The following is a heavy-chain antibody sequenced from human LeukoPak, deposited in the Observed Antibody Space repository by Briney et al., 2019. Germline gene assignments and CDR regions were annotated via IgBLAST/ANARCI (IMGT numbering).Heavy chain of an antibody. D-gene: IGHD3-22*01. CDR1: GYTFTGYY. CDR3: AVHRGYYDSSGYYGLRNAFDI. J-gene: IGHJ3*02. CDR2: INPNSGGT. Sequence: ASVKVSCKASGYTFTGYYMHWVRQAPGQGLEWMGWINPNSGGTNYAQKFQGRVTMTRDTSISTAYMELSRLRSDDTAVYYCAVHRGYYDSSGYYGLRNAFDIWGQGTMVTVSS. V-gene: IGHV1-2*02.